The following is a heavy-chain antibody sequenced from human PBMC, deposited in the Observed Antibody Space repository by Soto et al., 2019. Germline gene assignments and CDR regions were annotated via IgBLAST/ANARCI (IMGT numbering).Heavy chain of an antibody. V-gene: IGHV4-59*08. CDR3: ARHDYSDYYYYMDV. J-gene: IGHJ6*03. CDR1: GGSISSYY. D-gene: IGHD4-4*01. CDR2: IYYSGST. Sequence: SETLSLTCTVSGGSISSYYWSWIRQPPGKGLEWIGYIYYSGSTNYNPSLKSRVTISVDTSKNQFSLKLSSVTAADTAVFYCARHDYSDYYYYMDVWGKGTTVTVSS.